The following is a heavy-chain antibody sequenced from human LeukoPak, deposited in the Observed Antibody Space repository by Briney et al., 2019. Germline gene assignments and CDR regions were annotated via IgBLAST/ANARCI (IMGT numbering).Heavy chain of an antibody. Sequence: PSQTLSLTCTVSGDFINSALYFWTWSRQHPGEGLEWIGYTYYSGITHYNPSLKRRDIISVDTSKNQFSLKLSSVTAADTAVYYCARAYCTSTRCPFDSWGQGTLVTVSS. J-gene: IGHJ4*02. CDR1: GDFINSALYF. V-gene: IGHV4-31*03. CDR3: ARAYCTSTRCPFDS. CDR2: TYYSGIT. D-gene: IGHD2-2*01.